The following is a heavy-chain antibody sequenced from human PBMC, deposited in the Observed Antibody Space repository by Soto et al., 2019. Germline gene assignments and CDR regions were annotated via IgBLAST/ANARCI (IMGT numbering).Heavy chain of an antibody. D-gene: IGHD3-10*01. CDR3: ARDHYGSGSYYKPYWYFDL. CDR1: GGSVSSGSYY. Sequence: QVQLQESGPGLVKPSETLSLTCTVSGGSVSSGSYYWSWIRQPPGKGLEWIGYIYYSGSTNYYPSLKSRVTISVDTSKNQFSLKLSSVTAADTAVYYCARDHYGSGSYYKPYWYFDLWGRGTLVTVSS. V-gene: IGHV4-61*01. CDR2: IYYSGST. J-gene: IGHJ2*01.